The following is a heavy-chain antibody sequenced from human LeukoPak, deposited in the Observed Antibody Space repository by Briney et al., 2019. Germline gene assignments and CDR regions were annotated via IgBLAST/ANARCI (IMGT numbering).Heavy chain of an antibody. CDR2: MNPNSGNT. CDR1: GYTFTSYD. V-gene: IGHV1-8*01. Sequence: GASVKVSCKASGYTFTSYDINWVRQATGQGLEWMGWMNPNSGNTGYAQKFQGRVTMTRNTSISTAYMELSSLRSEDTAVYYCARGSKVSRVLGFLYYYGSGSYYTFDYWGQGTLVTVSS. J-gene: IGHJ4*02. CDR3: ARGSKVSRVLGFLYYYGSGSYYTFDY. D-gene: IGHD3-10*01.